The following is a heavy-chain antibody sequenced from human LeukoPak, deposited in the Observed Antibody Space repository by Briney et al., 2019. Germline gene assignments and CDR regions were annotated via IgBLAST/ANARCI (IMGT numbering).Heavy chain of an antibody. CDR2: ISSSSSTI. V-gene: IGHV3-48*01. Sequence: GGSLRLSCAASGFTFSSYSMNWVRQAPGKGLEWVSYISSSSSTIYYADSVKGRFTISRDNAKNSLYLQMNSLRAEDTAVYYCARVDTAMVRGGYDYWGQGTLVTVSS. CDR3: ARVDTAMVRGGYDY. D-gene: IGHD5-18*01. CDR1: GFTFSSYS. J-gene: IGHJ4*02.